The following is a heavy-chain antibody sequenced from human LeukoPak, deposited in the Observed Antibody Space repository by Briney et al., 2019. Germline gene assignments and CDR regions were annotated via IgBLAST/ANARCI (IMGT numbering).Heavy chain of an antibody. D-gene: IGHD5-18*01. CDR2: MSYSGST. V-gene: IGHV4-61*01. CDR3: ASSYSYGAGHSIDY. J-gene: IGHJ4*02. CDR1: GGSVSSGTYY. Sequence: SETLSLTCTVSGGSVSSGTYYWSWIRQPPGKGLEWIGYMSYSGSTNHNPSLKSRVTISVDTSRNQISLKLSSVTAADTAVYYCASSYSYGAGHSIDYWGQGTLVTVSS.